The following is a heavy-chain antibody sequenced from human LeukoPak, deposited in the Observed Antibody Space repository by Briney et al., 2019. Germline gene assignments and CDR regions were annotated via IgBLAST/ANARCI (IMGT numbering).Heavy chain of an antibody. CDR3: AKGYDFWSGYSDY. CDR2: IWYDGSNK. CDR1: GFTFSSYG. J-gene: IGHJ4*02. V-gene: IGHV3-33*06. Sequence: GGSLRLSCAASGFTFSSYGMHWVRQAPGKGLEWVAVIWYDGSNKYYADSVKGRFTISRDNSKSTLYLQMNSLRAEDTAVYYCAKGYDFWSGYSDYWGQGTLVTVSS. D-gene: IGHD3-3*01.